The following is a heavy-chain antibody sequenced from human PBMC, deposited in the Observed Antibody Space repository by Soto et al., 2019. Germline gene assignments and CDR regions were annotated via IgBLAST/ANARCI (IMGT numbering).Heavy chain of an antibody. Sequence: PSETLSLTCTVSGGSISSYYWSWIRQPPGKGLEWIGYIYYSGSTNYNPSLKSRVTISVDTSKNQFSPKLSSVTAADTAVYYCARTGYDGYNFYYYYGMDVWRQRTTVTVSS. CDR1: GGSISSYY. CDR2: IYYSGST. J-gene: IGHJ6*02. V-gene: IGHV4-59*01. D-gene: IGHD3-3*01. CDR3: ARTGYDGYNFYYYYGMDV.